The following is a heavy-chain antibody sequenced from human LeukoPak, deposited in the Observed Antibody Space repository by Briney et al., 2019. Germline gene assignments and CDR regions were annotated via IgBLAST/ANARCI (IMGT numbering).Heavy chain of an antibody. Sequence: SQTLSLTCAVSGGSISSGSYYWSWIRQPAGKGLEWIGRIYTSGSTNYNPSLKSRVTISVDTSKNQFSLKLSSVTAADTAVYNCARRFDPWGQGTLVTVSS. CDR3: ARRFDP. CDR1: GGSISSGSYY. CDR2: IYTSGST. J-gene: IGHJ5*02. V-gene: IGHV4-61*02.